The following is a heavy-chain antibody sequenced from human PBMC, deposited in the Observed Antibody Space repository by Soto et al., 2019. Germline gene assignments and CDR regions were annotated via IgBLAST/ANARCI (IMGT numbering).Heavy chain of an antibody. V-gene: IGHV1-69*02. CDR2: IIPILGIA. Sequence: GASVKVSCKASGGTLSSYTISWVRQAPGQGLEWMGRIIPILGIANYAQKFQGRVTITADKSTSTAYMELSSLRSEDTAVYYCAWTASVVVVAAQYNWFDPWGQGTLVTVSS. CDR1: GGTLSSYT. D-gene: IGHD2-15*01. J-gene: IGHJ5*02. CDR3: AWTASVVVVAAQYNWFDP.